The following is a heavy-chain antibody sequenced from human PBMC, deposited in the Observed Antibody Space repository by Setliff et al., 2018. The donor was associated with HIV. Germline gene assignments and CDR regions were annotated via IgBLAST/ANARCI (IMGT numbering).Heavy chain of an antibody. CDR3: ARVQTMAVAGTQYYYMDV. V-gene: IGHV1-2*06. D-gene: IGHD6-19*01. CDR1: GYTFTAYY. J-gene: IGHJ6*03. CDR2: IDPNNGDT. Sequence: ASVKVSCKASGYTFTAYYLHWVRQAPGQGLEWMGRIDPNNGDTNYAQKFQGRVTMTRDTSISTAYMELSRLRSEDTAVYYCARVQTMAVAGTQYYYMDVWGKGTTVTAP.